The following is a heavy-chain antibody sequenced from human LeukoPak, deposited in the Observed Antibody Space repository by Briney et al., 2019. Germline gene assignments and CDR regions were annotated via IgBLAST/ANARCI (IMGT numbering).Heavy chain of an antibody. CDR1: GYTFTGYC. CDR3: AREGSGYPY. V-gene: IGHV1-2*02. CDR2: INPNSGGT. J-gene: IGHJ4*02. Sequence: ASVKVSCKASGYTFTGYCMHWVRQAPGQGLEWMGWINPNSGGTNYAQKFQGRVTMTRDTSISTACMEVSRLTSDDTAVFYCAREGSGYPYWGQGTLVTVSS. D-gene: IGHD5-12*01.